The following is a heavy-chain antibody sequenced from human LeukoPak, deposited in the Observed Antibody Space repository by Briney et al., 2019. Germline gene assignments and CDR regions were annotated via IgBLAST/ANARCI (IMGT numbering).Heavy chain of an antibody. CDR1: GFSLSSHA. CDR3: VRSRSTWFGEVLAAFDI. J-gene: IGHJ3*02. CDR2: TSSSDAGT. V-gene: IGHV3-23*01. Sequence: GGSLRLSCAASGFSLSSHAMSWVRQAPGKGLEWVSATSSSDAGTYYADSVRGRFTISRDNAKNSLYLQMNSLRAEDTAVYYCVRSRSTWFGEVLAAFDIWGQGTMVTVSS. D-gene: IGHD3-10*01.